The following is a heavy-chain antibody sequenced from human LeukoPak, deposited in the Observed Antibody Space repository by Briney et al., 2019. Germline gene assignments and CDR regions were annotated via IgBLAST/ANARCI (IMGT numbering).Heavy chain of an antibody. CDR2: IYYSGST. J-gene: IGHJ4*02. Sequence: SETLSLTCTVSGGSISSGGYYWSWIRQHPGKGLEWIGYIYYSGSTYYNPSLKSRVTISVDTSKNRFSLKLSSVTAADTAVYYCARAAYCSGGSCLDYWGQGTLVTVSS. D-gene: IGHD2-15*01. V-gene: IGHV4-31*03. CDR1: GGSISSGGYY. CDR3: ARAAYCSGGSCLDY.